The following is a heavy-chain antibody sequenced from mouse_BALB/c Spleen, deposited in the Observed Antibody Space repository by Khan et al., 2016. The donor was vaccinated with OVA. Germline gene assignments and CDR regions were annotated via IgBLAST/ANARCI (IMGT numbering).Heavy chain of an antibody. V-gene: IGHV2-2*02. CDR1: GFSLTNYS. D-gene: IGHD1-1*01. CDR2: IWSAGST. CDR3: ARRGYYYGRAALFAY. Sequence: VELVESGPGLVQPSQSLSITCTVSGFSLTNYSVHWGRQSPGKGLEWLGVIWSAGSTDYNEAFISRLTIRKDNSRSQVFFKMNSRKPNDKAINSCARRGYYYGRAALFAYWGQGNLVTVSA. J-gene: IGHJ3*01.